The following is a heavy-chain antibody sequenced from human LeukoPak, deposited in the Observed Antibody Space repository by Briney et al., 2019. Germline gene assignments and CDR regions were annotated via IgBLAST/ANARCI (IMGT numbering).Heavy chain of an antibody. V-gene: IGHV3-23*01. CDR3: AKVTGTTNY. Sequence: GGSLRLSCAVSGLTFSNHALSWVRQAPGKGLEWVSAISGRDDSTYYADSVKGRFTISRDNSKSTLYLQMSSLRAEDTAVYHCAKVTGTTNYWGQGTLATVSS. J-gene: IGHJ4*02. CDR2: ISGRDDST. D-gene: IGHD1-1*01. CDR1: GLTFSNHA.